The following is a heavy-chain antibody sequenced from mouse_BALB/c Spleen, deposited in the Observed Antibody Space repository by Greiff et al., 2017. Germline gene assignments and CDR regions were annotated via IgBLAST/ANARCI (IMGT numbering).Heavy chain of an antibody. D-gene: IGHD1-1*01. V-gene: IGHV5-17*02. Sequence: EVQLVESGGGLVQPGGSRKLSCAASGFTFSSFGMHWVRQAPEKGLEWVAYISSGSSTIYYADTVKGRFTISRDNPKNTLFLQMTSLRSEDTAMYYCARLYYGSSYPSYYAMDYWGQGTSVTVSS. CDR3: ARLYYGSSYPSYYAMDY. CDR1: GFTFSSFG. J-gene: IGHJ4*01. CDR2: ISSGSSTI.